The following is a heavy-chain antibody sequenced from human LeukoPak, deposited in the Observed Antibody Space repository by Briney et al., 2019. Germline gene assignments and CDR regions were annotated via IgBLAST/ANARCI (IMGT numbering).Heavy chain of an antibody. CDR1: GFTFSSYG. D-gene: IGHD6-19*01. V-gene: IGHV3-23*01. Sequence: GGSLRLSCVASGFTFSSYGMSGVRQAPGKGLEGLSGISGSGGTTDYADSVKGRFAISRDNSKNTLFMQMKSLRAEDTAAYYCARGGWYIHYFEYWGQGTLVTVSS. CDR2: ISGSGGTT. J-gene: IGHJ4*02. CDR3: ARGGWYIHYFEY.